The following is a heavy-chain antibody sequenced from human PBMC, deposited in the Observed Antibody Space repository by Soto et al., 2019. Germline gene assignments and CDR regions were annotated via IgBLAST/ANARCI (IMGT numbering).Heavy chain of an antibody. CDR1: GYSISSGHY. CDR3: ARVGPSDYSNFEY. V-gene: IGHV4-38-2*01. CDR2: FYYTGSS. Sequence: SETLSLTCAVSGYSISSGHYWACIRQPPGKGLEWIGSFYYTGSSYYNPSLKSRVSISVDTSKNQTSLKLRFVTAADTAVYFCARVGPSDYSNFEYWGQGRLVTVSS. D-gene: IGHD4-4*01. J-gene: IGHJ4*02.